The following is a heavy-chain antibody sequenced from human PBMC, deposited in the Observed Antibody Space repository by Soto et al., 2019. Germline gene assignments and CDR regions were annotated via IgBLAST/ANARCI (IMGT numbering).Heavy chain of an antibody. CDR3: ACVVQTGVVYFDN. CDR1: GGTFSTYT. D-gene: IGHD2-21*01. CDR2: IIPPFGLP. Sequence: QVQLVQSGAEVERPGSSVKVSCKASGGTFSTYTISWVRQAPGQGLEWLGRIIPPFGLPNHAQKFQDRVTMTADKSTDTAYVEMNSLRPEDTAVYYCACVVQTGVVYFDNWGQGTLVTVSS. V-gene: IGHV1-69*02. J-gene: IGHJ4*02.